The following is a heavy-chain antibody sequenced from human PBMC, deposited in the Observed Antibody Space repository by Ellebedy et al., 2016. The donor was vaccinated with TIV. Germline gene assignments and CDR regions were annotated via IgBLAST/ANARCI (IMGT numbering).Heavy chain of an antibody. CDR1: GFTFSSYA. CDR3: AKDIGGIVHY. Sequence: GGSLRLSCAASGFTFSSYAMSWVRQAPGKGLEWVSAISGSGGCTSHSDSVKCRFPLSRDRSKNTLYLQMNSLRAEDTAVYYCAKDIGGIVHYWGQGTLVTVSS. CDR2: ISGSGGCT. J-gene: IGHJ4*02. D-gene: IGHD1-26*01. V-gene: IGHV3-23*01.